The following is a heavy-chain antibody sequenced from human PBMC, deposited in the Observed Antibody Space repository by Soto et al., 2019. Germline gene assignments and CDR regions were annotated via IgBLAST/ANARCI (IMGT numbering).Heavy chain of an antibody. J-gene: IGHJ4*02. CDR2: INPSVGST. D-gene: IGHD6-6*01. Sequence: ASVKVSCKSSTYTYNTHYIHWVRQAPGQGLEWVGVINPSVGSTNYAQKFQGRVTMTRDTSTTTFYMEVTSLTSEDTAVYYCVRGSAYGVDHWGQGNLVTGSS. V-gene: IGHV1-46*02. CDR3: VRGSAYGVDH. CDR1: TYTYNTHY.